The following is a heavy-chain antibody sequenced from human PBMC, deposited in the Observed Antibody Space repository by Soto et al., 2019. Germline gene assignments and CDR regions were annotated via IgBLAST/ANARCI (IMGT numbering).Heavy chain of an antibody. Sequence: SETLSLTCTVSGGSISSGGYYWSWIRQHPGKGLEWIGYIYYSGSTYYNPSLKSRVTISVDTSKNQFSLKLSSVTAADAAVYYCARERTGYYVDYWGQGTLVTVSS. V-gene: IGHV4-31*03. D-gene: IGHD3-9*01. CDR2: IYYSGST. J-gene: IGHJ4*02. CDR3: ARERTGYYVDY. CDR1: GGSISSGGYY.